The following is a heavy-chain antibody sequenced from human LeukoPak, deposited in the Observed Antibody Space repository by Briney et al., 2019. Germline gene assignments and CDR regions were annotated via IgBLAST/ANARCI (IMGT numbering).Heavy chain of an antibody. J-gene: IGHJ4*02. CDR1: GGSFSGYY. CDR3: AREGCSSTSCYTGGFDY. Sequence: SETLSLTCAVYGGSFSGYYWSWIRQPPGKGLEWIGEINHSGSTNYNPSLKSRVTISVDTSKNQFSLKLSSVTAADTAVYYCAREGCSSTSCYTGGFDYWGQGTLVTVSS. D-gene: IGHD2-2*02. CDR2: INHSGST. V-gene: IGHV4-34*01.